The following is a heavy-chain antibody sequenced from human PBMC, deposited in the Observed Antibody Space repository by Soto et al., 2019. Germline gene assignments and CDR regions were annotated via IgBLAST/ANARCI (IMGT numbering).Heavy chain of an antibody. CDR3: ARDMGVTGYYHYFDN. J-gene: IGHJ4*02. Sequence: EVLLVESGGGWIQPGGSLRLSCAASGLTVSSNYMGWVRQAPGKGLEWVSLLYIDGGTRHYGDSAKGRFTISRDNSKNPLYLQMTSLRAEDTAVYYCARDMGVTGYYHYFDNWGLGTLVTVSS. D-gene: IGHD3-9*01. CDR2: LYIDGGT. V-gene: IGHV3-53*01. CDR1: GLTVSSNY.